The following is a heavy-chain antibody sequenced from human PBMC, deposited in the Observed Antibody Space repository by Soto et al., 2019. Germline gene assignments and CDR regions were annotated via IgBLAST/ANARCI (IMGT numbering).Heavy chain of an antibody. Sequence: QVQLVQSGAEVKKPGASVKVSCKASGYTFTSYDINWVRQATGQGLEWMGWMNPNSGNTGYAQKFQGRVTMTRNTSISTAYMELSSLRSEDTAVYYCARGSVLVPAAMIDWFDPWGQGTLVTVSS. CDR1: GYTFTSYD. CDR3: ARGSVLVPAAMIDWFDP. V-gene: IGHV1-8*01. D-gene: IGHD2-2*01. J-gene: IGHJ5*02. CDR2: MNPNSGNT.